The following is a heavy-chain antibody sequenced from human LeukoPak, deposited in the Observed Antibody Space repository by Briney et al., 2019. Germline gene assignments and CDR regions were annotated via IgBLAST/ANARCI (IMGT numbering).Heavy chain of an antibody. CDR2: ISGSGGST. V-gene: IGHV3-23*01. CDR1: GFTFSSYA. CDR3: AKVEAAHYYYYYMNA. J-gene: IGHJ6*03. Sequence: PGGSLRLSCAASGFTFSSYAMSWVRQAPGKGLEWVSAISGSGGSTYYADSVKGRFTISRDNSKNTLYLQMNSLRAEDTAVYYCAKVEAAHYYYYYMNAWGKGTTVTVSS. D-gene: IGHD6-6*01.